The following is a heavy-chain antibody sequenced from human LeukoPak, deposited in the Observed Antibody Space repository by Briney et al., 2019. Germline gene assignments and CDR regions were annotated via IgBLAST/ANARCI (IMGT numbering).Heavy chain of an antibody. CDR2: ISGSGGST. CDR3: AKATGRGSYYSGAFDI. J-gene: IGHJ3*02. D-gene: IGHD1-26*01. Sequence: GGSLRLSCAASGFTFSSYAMSWVRQAPGKGLEWVSAISGSGGSTYYADSVKGRFTISRDNSKNTLYLQMNSLRAEDTAVYYCAKATGRGSYYSGAFDIWGQGTMVTVSS. CDR1: GFTFSSYA. V-gene: IGHV3-23*01.